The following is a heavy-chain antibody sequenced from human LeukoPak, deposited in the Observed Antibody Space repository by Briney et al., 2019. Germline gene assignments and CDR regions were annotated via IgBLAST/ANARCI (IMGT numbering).Heavy chain of an antibody. CDR2: ISSSGGTR. J-gene: IGHJ4*02. D-gene: IGHD6-19*01. CDR3: STLTVASSFDY. CDR1: GFSFSVYE. V-gene: IGHV3-48*03. Sequence: GGSLRLSCAASGFSFSVYEMDWVRQAPGKGLEWISYISSSGGTRYYADCVKGRFTISRDNARNSLSLQMNSLRAEDTAVYYCSTLTVASSFDYWGQGALVTVSS.